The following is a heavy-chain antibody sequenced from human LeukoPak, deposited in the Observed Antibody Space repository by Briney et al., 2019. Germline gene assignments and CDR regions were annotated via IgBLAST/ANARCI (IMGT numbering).Heavy chain of an antibody. Sequence: GASVKVSCKASGYTFTGYYMHWVRQAPGQGLEWMGWINPNSGGTNYAQKFQGRATMTRDTPISTAYMELSRLRSDDTAVYYCARANSGSYYLMRYWGQGTLVTVSS. CDR3: ARANSGSYYLMRY. D-gene: IGHD1-26*01. CDR2: INPNSGGT. CDR1: GYTFTGYY. V-gene: IGHV1-2*02. J-gene: IGHJ4*02.